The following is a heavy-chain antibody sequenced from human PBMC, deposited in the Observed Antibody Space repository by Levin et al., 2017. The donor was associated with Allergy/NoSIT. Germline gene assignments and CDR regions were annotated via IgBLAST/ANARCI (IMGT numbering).Heavy chain of an antibody. CDR3: AKGRLRYFDWSPFDS. Sequence: GGSLRLSCATSGFTFDDYTMYWVRQTPGKGLEWVSLITWANTYYADSVEGRFTVSRDSDRASLYLQMDSLLTEDTALYYCAKGRLRYFDWSPFDSWGQGTLVTVSS. CDR1: GFTFDDYT. J-gene: IGHJ4*02. CDR2: ITWANT. V-gene: IGHV3-43*01. D-gene: IGHD3-9*01.